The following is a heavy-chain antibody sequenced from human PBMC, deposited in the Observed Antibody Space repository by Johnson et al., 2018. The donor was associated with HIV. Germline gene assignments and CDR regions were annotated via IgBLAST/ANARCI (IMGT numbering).Heavy chain of an antibody. V-gene: IGHV3-30*02. CDR3: AKAGDYYDSSGYYDAFDI. CDR1: GATFSNYW. Sequence: QVQLVESGGGLVQPGGSLRLSCAGSGATFSNYWMTWDSLVPGKAMVWVAFIRYDASNKYYADSATDRFTISRDNSKNTLYLQMNSLRAEVTAGYYCAKAGDYYDSSGYYDAFDIWGQGTMVTVSS. CDR2: IRYDASNK. D-gene: IGHD3-22*01. J-gene: IGHJ3*02.